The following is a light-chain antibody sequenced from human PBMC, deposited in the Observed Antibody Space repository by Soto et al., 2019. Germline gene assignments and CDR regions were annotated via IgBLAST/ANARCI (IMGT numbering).Light chain of an antibody. CDR2: GAS. CDR3: QQYANSPFT. CDR1: QSVSSNY. J-gene: IGKJ2*01. V-gene: IGKV3-20*01. Sequence: EIVFTQSPGTLPLSPGERATLSCRASQSVSSNYLVWYQQKPGQAPRPLIYGASSRDTGIPNRFSGSGSGTDFTLTISRLEPEDFAVYYFQQYANSPFTFGQGNKLEIK.